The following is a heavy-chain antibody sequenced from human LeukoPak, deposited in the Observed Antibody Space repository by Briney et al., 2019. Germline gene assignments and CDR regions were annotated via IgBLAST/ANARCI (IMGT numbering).Heavy chain of an antibody. Sequence: GGSLRLSCAASGFTFSSYAMSWVRQAPGKGLEWVSAISGSGGSTYYTDSVKGRFTISRDNSKNTLYLQMNSLRAEDTAVYYCTKDAPLRSYYYDSSGYPVDYWGQGTLVTVSS. V-gene: IGHV3-23*01. CDR3: TKDAPLRSYYYDSSGYPVDY. CDR2: ISGSGGST. J-gene: IGHJ4*02. CDR1: GFTFSSYA. D-gene: IGHD3-22*01.